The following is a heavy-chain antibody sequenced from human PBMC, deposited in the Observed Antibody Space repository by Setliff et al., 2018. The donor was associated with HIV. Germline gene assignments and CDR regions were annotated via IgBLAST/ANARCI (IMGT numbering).Heavy chain of an antibody. CDR3: ATERIGVAGTAYFAY. J-gene: IGHJ4*01. V-gene: IGHV3-15*01. CDR2: VRSKKDGGTI. D-gene: IGHD6-19*01. Sequence: GGSLRLSCAASGFTFSHAWKRWVRQAPGKGLEWVGRVRSKKDGGTIDYAAPVKGRFTISSDDSKSTLFLQMHSLITDDTAVYYCATERIGVAGTAYFAYLGPGTLVTVSS. CDR1: GFTFSHAW.